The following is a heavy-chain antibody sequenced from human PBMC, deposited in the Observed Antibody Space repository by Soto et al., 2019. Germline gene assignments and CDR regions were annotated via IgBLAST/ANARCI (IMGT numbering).Heavy chain of an antibody. CDR2: IIPIFGTA. V-gene: IGHV1-69*12. Sequence: QVQLVQSGAEVKKPGSSVKVSCKASGGTFSSYAISWVRQAPGQGLEWMGGIIPIFGTANYAQKFQGRVTITADESTSTPYMELSSLRSEATAVYYCARDERISCGGDCYPGGIDPWGQGTLVTVSS. D-gene: IGHD2-21*02. CDR3: ARDERISCGGDCYPGGIDP. CDR1: GGTFSSYA. J-gene: IGHJ5*02.